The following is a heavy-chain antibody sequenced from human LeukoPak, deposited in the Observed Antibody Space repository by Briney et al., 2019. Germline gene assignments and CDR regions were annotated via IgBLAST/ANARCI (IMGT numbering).Heavy chain of an antibody. Sequence: GGSLRLSCAASGFTFSSYAMTWVRQAPGKGLEWVSSISTSGVSTNYAVSVKGRFTISRDNSKTMVHLQMNSLRAEDTAVYYCAKNTSGTYLDYWGQGILVTVSS. D-gene: IGHD1-26*01. CDR2: ISTSGVST. CDR1: GFTFSSYA. J-gene: IGHJ4*02. V-gene: IGHV3-23*01. CDR3: AKNTSGTYLDY.